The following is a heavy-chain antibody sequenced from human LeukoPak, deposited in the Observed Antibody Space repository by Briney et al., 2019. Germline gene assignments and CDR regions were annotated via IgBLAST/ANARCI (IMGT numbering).Heavy chain of an antibody. CDR2: ISGSGGST. D-gene: IGHD1-26*01. J-gene: IGHJ4*02. V-gene: IGHV3-23*01. CDR1: GFTFGTFW. Sequence: GGSLRLSCAASGFTFGTFWMHWVRQAPGKGLEWVSAISGSGGSTYYADSVKGRFTISRDNSKNTLYLQMNSLRAEDTAVYYCAKGVYSGSYRVDYFDYWGQGTLVTVSS. CDR3: AKGVYSGSYRVDYFDY.